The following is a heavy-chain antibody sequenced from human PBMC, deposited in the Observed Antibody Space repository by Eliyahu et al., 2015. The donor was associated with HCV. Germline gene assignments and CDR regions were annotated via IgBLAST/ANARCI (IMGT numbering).Heavy chain of an antibody. CDR3: ASRPATTNYYYYYYGMDV. CDR1: GGXXXXSXYY. CDR2: IYYSGST. V-gene: IGHV4-39*01. Sequence: LQLQESGPGLVKPSETLSLXCXVSGGXXXXSXYYWGWIRQPPGKGLEXIGGIYYSGSTYYNPSLKSRVTISVDTSKNQFSLKLSSVTAADTAVYYCASRPATTNYYYYYYGMDVWGQGTTVTVSS. D-gene: IGHD2-15*01. J-gene: IGHJ6*02.